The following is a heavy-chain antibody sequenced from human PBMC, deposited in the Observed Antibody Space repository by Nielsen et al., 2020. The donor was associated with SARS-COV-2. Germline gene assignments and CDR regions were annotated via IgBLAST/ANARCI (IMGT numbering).Heavy chain of an antibody. Sequence: GGSLRLSCAASGFTFSSYAMHWVRQAPGKGLEWVAVISYDGSNKYYADSVKGRFTISRDNSKNTLYLQMNSLRAEDTAVYYCARALYSSGWYGGAYYYYGMDVWGQGTTVTVSS. V-gene: IGHV3-30-3*01. CDR2: ISYDGSNK. CDR3: ARALYSSGWYGGAYYYYGMDV. J-gene: IGHJ6*02. CDR1: GFTFSSYA. D-gene: IGHD6-19*01.